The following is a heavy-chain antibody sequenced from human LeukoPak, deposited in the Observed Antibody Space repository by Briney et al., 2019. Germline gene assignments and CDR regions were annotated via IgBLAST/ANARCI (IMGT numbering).Heavy chain of an antibody. CDR2: INPNSGGT. V-gene: IGHV1-2*02. J-gene: IGHJ5*02. Sequence: ASVKVSCKASGYTFTGYYMHWVRQAPGQGLEWMGWINPNSGGTNYAQEFQGRVTMTRDTSISTAYMELSRLRSDDTAVYYCARDAESLWFGELSSIDPWGQGTLVTVSS. CDR1: GYTFTGYY. CDR3: ARDAESLWFGELSSIDP. D-gene: IGHD3-10*01.